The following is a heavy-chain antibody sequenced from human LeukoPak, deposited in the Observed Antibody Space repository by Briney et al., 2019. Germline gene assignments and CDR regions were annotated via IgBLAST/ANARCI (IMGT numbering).Heavy chain of an antibody. CDR3: ARDRQLLWFGELSTPCDY. J-gene: IGHJ4*02. D-gene: IGHD3-10*01. CDR1: GFSFSQNS. V-gene: IGHV3-21*01. Sequence: PGGSLRLSCAASGFSFSQNSMSWFRQPPGKGPEWVASISTSSTYIYYADSVKGRFTISRDNAKNSLYLQMNSLRAEDTAVYYCARDRQLLWFGELSTPCDYWGQGTLVTVSS. CDR2: ISTSSTYI.